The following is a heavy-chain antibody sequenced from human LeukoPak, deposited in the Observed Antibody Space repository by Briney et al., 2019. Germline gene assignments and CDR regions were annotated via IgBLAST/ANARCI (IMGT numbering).Heavy chain of an antibody. CDR3: AATHPYYYDSSGYLGY. D-gene: IGHD3-22*01. Sequence: PSEALSLTYTVSGGSFSSSLYYWSWIRQPPGKGLEWIGYIYYSGSTNYNPSLKSRVTISVDTSKNQFSLKLSSVTAADTAVYYCAATHPYYYDSSGYLGYWGQGTLVTVSS. CDR2: IYYSGST. J-gene: IGHJ4*02. CDR1: GGSFSSSLYY. V-gene: IGHV4-61*01.